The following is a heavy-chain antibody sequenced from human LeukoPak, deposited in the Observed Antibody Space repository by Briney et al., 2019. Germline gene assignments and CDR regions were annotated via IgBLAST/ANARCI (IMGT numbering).Heavy chain of an antibody. CDR2: IDNSGLNT. Sequence: GGSLRLSCAASGFTFPTYAMIWVRQAPGKGLDWVSAIDNSGLNTFYTDSVKGRFTISRDNSKNTLYLRMSSLRVEDTAVYYCARLGSSSSSDCWGQGTLVTVSS. CDR1: GFTFPTYA. CDR3: ARLGSSSSSDC. J-gene: IGHJ4*02. D-gene: IGHD6-6*01. V-gene: IGHV3-23*01.